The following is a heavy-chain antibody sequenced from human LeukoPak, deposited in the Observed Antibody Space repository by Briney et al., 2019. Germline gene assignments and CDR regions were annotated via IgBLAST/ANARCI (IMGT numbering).Heavy chain of an antibody. D-gene: IGHD4-11*01. V-gene: IGHV1-2*06. CDR3: ARKTGGRYSTFDY. J-gene: IGHJ4*02. CDR2: INPNSGGT. Sequence: VASGKVSCKASGYTFTGYYMHWVRQAPGQGLEWMGRINPNSGGTNYAQKFQGRVTMTRDTSISTAYMELSRLRSDDTAVYYCARKTGGRYSTFDYWGQGTLVTVSS. CDR1: GYTFTGYY.